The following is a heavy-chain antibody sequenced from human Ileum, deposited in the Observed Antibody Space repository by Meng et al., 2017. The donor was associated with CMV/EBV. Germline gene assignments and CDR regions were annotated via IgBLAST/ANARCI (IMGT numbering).Heavy chain of an antibody. D-gene: IGHD3-10*01. CDR3: AKDLRGDYYYYGMDV. Sequence: GESLKISCAASGFTFSSYAMSWVRQAPGKGLEWVSAISGSGGSTYYADSVKGRFTISRDNSKNTLYLQMNSLRAEDTAVYYCAKDLRGDYYYYGMDVWGQGTTVTVSS. V-gene: IGHV3-23*01. CDR2: ISGSGGST. J-gene: IGHJ6*01. CDR1: GFTFSSYA.